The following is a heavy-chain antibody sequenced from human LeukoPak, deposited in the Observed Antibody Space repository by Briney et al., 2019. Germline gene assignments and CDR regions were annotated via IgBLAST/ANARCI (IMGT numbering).Heavy chain of an antibody. CDR2: ISGSGDNT. CDR1: GSTFSGFD. CDR3: AKMKGHPLPKYYMDV. D-gene: IGHD1-26*01. V-gene: IGHV3-23*01. Sequence: PGGSLRLSCAASGSTFSGFDMSWVRRAPGKGLEWVSGISGSGDNTLYADSVKGRFTISRDNSKNTLYLEMNSLRAEDTAIYYCAKMKGHPLPKYYMDVWGQGTTVTVSS. J-gene: IGHJ6*01.